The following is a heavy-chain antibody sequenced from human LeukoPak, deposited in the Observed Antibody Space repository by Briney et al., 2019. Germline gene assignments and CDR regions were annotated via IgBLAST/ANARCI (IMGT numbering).Heavy chain of an antibody. J-gene: IGHJ6*03. CDR1: GYTFTSYG. D-gene: IGHD3-10*01. CDR2: ISAYNGNT. V-gene: IGHV1-18*01. CDR3: ARHYGSGSYYKNYYYYMDV. Sequence: ASVKVSCKASGYTFTSYGISWVRQAPGQGLEWTGWISAYNGNTNYAQKLQGRVTMTTDTSTSTAYMELRSLRSDDTAVYYCARHYGSGSYYKNYYYYMDVWGKGTTVTVSS.